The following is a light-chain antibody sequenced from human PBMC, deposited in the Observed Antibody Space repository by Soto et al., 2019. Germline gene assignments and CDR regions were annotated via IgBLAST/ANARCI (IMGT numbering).Light chain of an antibody. Sequence: DIVMTQSPDSLAVSLGERATINCKSSQSVLYTSNNKNYIAWYQQKSGQPPKLLIYWASTRESGVPDRFSGGGSGTDFTLTISSLQAEDVAVYYSQQYNSVPITFCQGTRLEIK. J-gene: IGKJ5*01. CDR1: QSVLYTSNNKNY. CDR3: QQYNSVPIT. V-gene: IGKV4-1*01. CDR2: WAS.